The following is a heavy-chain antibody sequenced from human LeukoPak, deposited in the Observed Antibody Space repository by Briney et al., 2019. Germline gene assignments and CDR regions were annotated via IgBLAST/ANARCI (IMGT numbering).Heavy chain of an antibody. CDR1: GYTFTDYA. J-gene: IGHJ4*02. V-gene: IGHV1-3*04. CDR3: ARDYGSGSLHY. D-gene: IGHD3-10*01. Sequence: ASVKVSCKASGYTFTDYAIHWMRQAPGQRLEWMGWINTGNGNTRYSQKFQDRFTIARDTSASTAYMELSSLRSEDTAVYYCARDYGSGSLHYWGQGTLVTVSS. CDR2: INTGNGNT.